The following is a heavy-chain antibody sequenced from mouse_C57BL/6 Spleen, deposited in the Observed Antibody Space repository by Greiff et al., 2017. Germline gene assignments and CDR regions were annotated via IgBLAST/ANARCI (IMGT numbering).Heavy chain of an antibody. V-gene: IGHV1-53*01. J-gene: IGHJ2*01. Sequence: QVQLQQPGTELVKPGASVKLSCKASGYTFTSYWMHWVKQRPGQGLEWIGNINPSNGGTIYNEKFKSKATLTVDKSSSTAYMQLSSLTSEDSAVYYCARMEIYDGYFDFDYWGQGTTLTVSS. CDR1: GYTFTSYW. CDR2: INPSNGGT. CDR3: ARMEIYDGYFDFDY. D-gene: IGHD2-3*01.